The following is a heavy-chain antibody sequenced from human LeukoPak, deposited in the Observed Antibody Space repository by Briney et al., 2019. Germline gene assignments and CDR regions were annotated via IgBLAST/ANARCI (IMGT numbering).Heavy chain of an antibody. V-gene: IGHV3-33*01. J-gene: IGHJ6*02. D-gene: IGHD3-10*01. CDR1: GFTFSSYG. CDR2: IWDDGSNK. CDR3: ARGTLWFGALVRNYYYGMDV. Sequence: GRSLRLSCAASGFTFSSYGMHWVRQAPGKGLEWVAVIWDDGSNKYYADSVKGRFTISRDNSKNTLYLQMNSLRAEDTAVYYCARGTLWFGALVRNYYYGMDVWGQGTTVTVSS.